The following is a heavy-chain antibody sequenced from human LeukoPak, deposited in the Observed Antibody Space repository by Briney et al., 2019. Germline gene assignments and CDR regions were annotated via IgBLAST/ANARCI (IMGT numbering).Heavy chain of an antibody. CDR1: GFTFTSYW. J-gene: IGHJ4*02. CDR3: ARGFRGWYAEGFDY. V-gene: IGHV3-7*01. D-gene: IGHD6-19*01. CDR2: IKEDGSEK. Sequence: PGGSLRLSCAASGFTFTSYWMTWVRQAPGTGLELVANIKEDGSEKYYVDSVKGRFTISRDNAKNSLYLQMNTLRAEDTAVYYCARGFRGWYAEGFDYWGQGTLVTVSS.